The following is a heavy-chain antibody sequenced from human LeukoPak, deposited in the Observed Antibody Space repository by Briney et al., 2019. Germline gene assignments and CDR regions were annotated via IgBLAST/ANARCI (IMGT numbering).Heavy chain of an antibody. J-gene: IGHJ4*02. CDR3: AKSNGYGLIDY. CDR1: GGSIASYY. CDR2: ISYRGST. D-gene: IGHD5-12*01. V-gene: IGHV4-59*04. Sequence: SETLSLTCTVSGGSIASYYWSWIRQFPGKGLEWIGYISYRGSTSYNPSLNSRVTMYIDTSKNQFSLKLSSVTAADTAMYYCAKSNGYGLIDYWGQGTLVTVSS.